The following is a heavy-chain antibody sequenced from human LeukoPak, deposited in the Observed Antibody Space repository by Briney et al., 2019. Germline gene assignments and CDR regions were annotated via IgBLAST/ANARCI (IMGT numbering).Heavy chain of an antibody. CDR1: GYTFTSYA. CDR2: INTNTGNP. CDR3: ARVGINTLLWNFWSGYYEDYYYYYMDV. D-gene: IGHD3-3*01. V-gene: IGHV7-4-1*02. Sequence: ASVKVSCKASGYTFTSYAMNWVRQAPGQGLEWMGWINTNTGNPTYAQGFTGRFVFSLDTSVSTAYLQISSLKAEDTAVYYCARVGINTLLWNFWSGYYEDYYYYYMDVWGKGTTVTVSS. J-gene: IGHJ6*03.